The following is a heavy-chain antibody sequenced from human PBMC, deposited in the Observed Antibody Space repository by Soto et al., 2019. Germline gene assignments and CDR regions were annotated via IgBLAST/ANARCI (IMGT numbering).Heavy chain of an antibody. J-gene: IGHJ4*02. CDR1: GFTLSSYA. V-gene: IGHV3-30-3*01. Sequence: QVQLVESGGGVVQPGRSLRLSCAASGFTLSSYAMHWVRQAPGKGLEWVAVVYCAGTSTYYADSVRGRFTISRDNSNATVYLQLSSLRTEDTAVYPCARDPGPDGNEYYNFDSWGQGTLVTVSS. CDR2: VYCAGTST. D-gene: IGHD3-10*01. CDR3: ARDPGPDGNEYYNFDS.